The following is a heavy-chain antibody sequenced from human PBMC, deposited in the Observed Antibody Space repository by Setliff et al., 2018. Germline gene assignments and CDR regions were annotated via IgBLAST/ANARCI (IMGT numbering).Heavy chain of an antibody. CDR3: AREGYYDSSGYWADFDY. V-gene: IGHV4-38-2*02. CDR1: GYSISSGYI. J-gene: IGHJ4*02. Sequence: ETLSLTCTVSGYSISSGYIWGWIRQPPGKGLEWVGNIGHTGSINYNPSLKSRVTISVDTSKNQFSLKLSSVTAADTAVYYCAREGYYDSSGYWADFDYWGQGTLVTVSS. D-gene: IGHD3-22*01. CDR2: IGHTGSI.